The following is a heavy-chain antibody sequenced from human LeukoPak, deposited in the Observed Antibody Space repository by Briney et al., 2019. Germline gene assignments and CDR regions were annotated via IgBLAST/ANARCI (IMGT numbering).Heavy chain of an antibody. CDR2: IYSGGST. Sequence: GGSLRLSCAASGFTVSSNYMSWVRQAPGKGLEWVSVIYSGGSTYYADSVKGRFTISRDNSKNTLYLQMHSLRAEDTAVYYCARYGVSSGRSYIDYWGQGTLVTVSS. V-gene: IGHV3-53*01. CDR1: GFTVSSNY. CDR3: ARYGVSSGRSYIDY. J-gene: IGHJ4*02. D-gene: IGHD3-3*01.